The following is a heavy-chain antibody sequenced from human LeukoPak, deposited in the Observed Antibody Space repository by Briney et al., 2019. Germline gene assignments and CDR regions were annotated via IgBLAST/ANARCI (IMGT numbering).Heavy chain of an antibody. CDR3: ARDGAVAGAAYYFDY. CDR1: SGSIFNNNW. Sequence: SGTLSLTCTVSSGSIFNNNWWSWVRQPPGKGLEWIGQIFHSGSTSYSPSLKSRVTISVDTSKNQFSLKLSSVTAADTAVYYCARDGAVAGAAYYFDYWGQGTLVTVSS. J-gene: IGHJ4*02. D-gene: IGHD6-19*01. V-gene: IGHV4-4*02. CDR2: IFHSGST.